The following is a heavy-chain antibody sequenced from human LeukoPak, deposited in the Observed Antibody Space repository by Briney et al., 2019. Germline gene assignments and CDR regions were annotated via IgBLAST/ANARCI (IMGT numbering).Heavy chain of an antibody. CDR2: ISAYNGNT. CDR3: ARTTLQYSSGWYDYYYYMDV. V-gene: IGHV1-18*01. CDR1: GGTFSSYA. Sequence: GASVKVSCKASGGTFSSYAISWVRQAPGQGLEWMGWISAYNGNTNYAQKLQGRVTMTTDTSTSTAYMELSSLRSEDTAVYYCARTTLQYSSGWYDYYYYMDVWGKGTTVTISS. J-gene: IGHJ6*03. D-gene: IGHD6-19*01.